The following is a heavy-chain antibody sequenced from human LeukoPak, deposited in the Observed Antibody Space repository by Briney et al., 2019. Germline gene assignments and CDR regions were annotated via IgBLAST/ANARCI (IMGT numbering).Heavy chain of an antibody. Sequence: ASVKVSCKASGYTFTSYGISWVRQAPGQGLEWMGWISAYNGNTNYAQKLQGRVTMTTDTSTSTAYMELRSLRSDDTAVYYCARDGAVAVAGTYFDYWGQGTLVTVSS. D-gene: IGHD6-19*01. CDR3: ARDGAVAVAGTYFDY. CDR1: GYTFTSYG. J-gene: IGHJ4*02. V-gene: IGHV1-18*01. CDR2: ISAYNGNT.